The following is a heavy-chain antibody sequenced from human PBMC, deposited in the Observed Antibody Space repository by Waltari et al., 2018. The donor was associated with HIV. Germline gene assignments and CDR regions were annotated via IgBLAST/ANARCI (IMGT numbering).Heavy chain of an antibody. CDR3: AGGQVIVGGWRHYFGMEV. J-gene: IGHJ6*02. Sequence: EVQLVESGGGLVKPGGSLRLSCAASRLDFSTHPMNWVRQAPGKGLQWVASISDNYIFYAGSVEGRFTISRDNAKKSLYLEINSLRVEDTAVYYCAGGQVIVGGWRHYFGMEVWGQGTTVTVS. CDR2: ISDNYI. D-gene: IGHD3-22*01. CDR1: RLDFSTHP. V-gene: IGHV3-21*02.